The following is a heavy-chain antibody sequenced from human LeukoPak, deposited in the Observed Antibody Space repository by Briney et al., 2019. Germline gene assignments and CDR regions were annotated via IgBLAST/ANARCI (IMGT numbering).Heavy chain of an antibody. V-gene: IGHV1-46*01. D-gene: IGHD3-10*01. Sequence: GASVKVSCKASGYTFTSYYMHWVRQAPGQGLEWMGLINPTGDSTGYAQKFQGRVTMTRDTSISTAYMELSRLRSDDTAVYYCARGIEGLWFGELLSKSYYYYYYMDVWGKGTTVTISS. CDR3: ARGIEGLWFGELLSKSYYYYYYMDV. CDR2: INPTGDST. J-gene: IGHJ6*03. CDR1: GYTFTSYY.